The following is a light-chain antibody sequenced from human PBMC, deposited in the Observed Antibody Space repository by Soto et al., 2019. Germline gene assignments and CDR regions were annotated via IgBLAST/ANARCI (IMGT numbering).Light chain of an antibody. V-gene: IGLV1-40*01. CDR1: SCNIGAGYD. Sequence: QSVLTQPPSASGAPGQRVTISCTGSSCNIGAGYDVHWYQQLPGTAPKLLLYGNSNRPSGDADRFSGSKSGTSASLAITGLQAEDEADYYCQSYDSSLSGSVFGGGTKLTVL. CDR2: GNS. J-gene: IGLJ3*02. CDR3: QSYDSSLSGSV.